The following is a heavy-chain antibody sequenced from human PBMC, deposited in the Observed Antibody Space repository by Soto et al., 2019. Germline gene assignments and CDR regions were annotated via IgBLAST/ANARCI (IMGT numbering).Heavy chain of an antibody. D-gene: IGHD2-15*01. V-gene: IGHV3-7*01. Sequence: QLVESGGGLVQPGGSLRLSCEASGFTLSTHWMIWVRQAPGKGLEWVGNIKQDGSEKYYVDSVKGRLNISRDNAKNSLYLLINSLRVEDAAVYYCARDRVPICRFGTCAAALDVWGKGTTVTVSP. CDR3: ARDRVPICRFGTCAAALDV. CDR1: GFTLSTHW. CDR2: IKQDGSEK. J-gene: IGHJ6*04.